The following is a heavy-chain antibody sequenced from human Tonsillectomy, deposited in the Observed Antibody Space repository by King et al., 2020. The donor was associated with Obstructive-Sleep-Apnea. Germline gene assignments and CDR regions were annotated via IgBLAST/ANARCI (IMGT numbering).Heavy chain of an antibody. V-gene: IGHV4-34*01. D-gene: IGHD3-10*01. Sequence: VQLQQWGAGLLKPSETLSLTCAVYGGSFSGYYWSWIRQPPGKGLEWIGEINHSGSTNYNPSLKSRLTISVDTSKNQFSLKLSSVTAADTAVYYCAWKFGDLLSYYYYTLDVWGQGTTVTVSS. CDR2: INHSGST. CDR1: GGSFSGYY. CDR3: AWKFGDLLSYYYYTLDV. J-gene: IGHJ6*02.